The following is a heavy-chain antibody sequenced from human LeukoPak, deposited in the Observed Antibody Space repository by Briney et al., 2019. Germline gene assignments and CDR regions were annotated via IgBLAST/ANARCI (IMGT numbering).Heavy chain of an antibody. D-gene: IGHD3-10*01. V-gene: IGHV3-30*18. CDR3: AKVPDLWFGEPYFEY. CDR1: GFTFSSYG. CDR2: ISYDGSNK. Sequence: TGGSLRLSCAASGFTFSSYGMHWVRQAPGKGLEWVAVISYDGSNKYYADSVKGRFTISRDNSKNTLYLQMNSLRADDTAVYYCAKVPDLWFGEPYFEYWGQGTLVTVSS. J-gene: IGHJ4*02.